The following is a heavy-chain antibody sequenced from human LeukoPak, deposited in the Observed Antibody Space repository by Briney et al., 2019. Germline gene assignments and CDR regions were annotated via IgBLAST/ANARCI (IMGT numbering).Heavy chain of an antibody. CDR1: GFTFSSYW. D-gene: IGHD3-22*01. CDR2: IKQDGSEK. Sequence: HPGGSLRLSCAASGFTFSSYWMSWVRQAPGKGLEWVANIKQDGSEKYYVDSVKGRFTISRDNAKNSLYLQMNSLRAEDTAVYYCARDSSYYDSSGYYHPDYLDYWGQGTLVTVSS. CDR3: ARDSSYYDSSGYYHPDYLDY. J-gene: IGHJ4*02. V-gene: IGHV3-7*01.